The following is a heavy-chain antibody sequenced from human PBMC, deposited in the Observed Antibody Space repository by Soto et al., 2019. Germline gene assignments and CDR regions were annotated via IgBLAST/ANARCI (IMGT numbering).Heavy chain of an antibody. CDR1: GFTFSSYA. Sequence: GGSLRLSCAASGFTFSSYAMSWVRQAPGKGLEWVSAISGSGGSTYYADSVKGRFTISRDNSKNTLYLQMNSLRAEDTAVYYCTTDGFTGIVGIWGQGTMVTVSS. D-gene: IGHD3-22*01. CDR3: TTDGFTGIVGI. CDR2: ISGSGGST. V-gene: IGHV3-23*01. J-gene: IGHJ3*02.